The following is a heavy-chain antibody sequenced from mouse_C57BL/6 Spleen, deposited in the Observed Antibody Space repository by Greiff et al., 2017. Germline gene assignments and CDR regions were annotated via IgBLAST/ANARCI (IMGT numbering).Heavy chain of an antibody. Sequence: VQLQQSGPELVKPGASVKISCKASGYSFTGYYMNWVKQSPEKSLEWIGEINPSTGGTTYNQKFKAKATLTVDKSSSTAYMQLKSLTSEDSAVYCCARRYYYGSKGLDYWGQGTTLTVSS. D-gene: IGHD1-1*01. CDR2: INPSTGGT. CDR3: ARRYYYGSKGLDY. CDR1: GYSFTGYY. V-gene: IGHV1-42*01. J-gene: IGHJ2*01.